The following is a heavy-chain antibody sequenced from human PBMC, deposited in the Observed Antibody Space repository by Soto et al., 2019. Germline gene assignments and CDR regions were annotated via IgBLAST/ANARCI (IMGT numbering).Heavy chain of an antibody. D-gene: IGHD5-12*01. CDR1: GFTFSSYW. J-gene: IGHJ4*02. Sequence: EVQLVESGGGLVQPGGSLRLSCAASGFTFSSYWMHWVRQAPGKGLVWVSRINSDGSSTSYADSVKGRFTISRDNAKNRLYLQMNSLRAEDTAVYYCARAGRWLQLPDYWGQGTLVTVSS. CDR2: INSDGSST. CDR3: ARAGRWLQLPDY. V-gene: IGHV3-74*01.